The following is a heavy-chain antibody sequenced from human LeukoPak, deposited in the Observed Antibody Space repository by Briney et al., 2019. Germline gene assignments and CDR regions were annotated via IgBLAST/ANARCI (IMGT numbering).Heavy chain of an antibody. J-gene: IGHJ3*02. D-gene: IGHD3-10*01. Sequence: SETLSLTCTVSGGSISSYYWSWIRQPPGKGLEWIGYIYYSGSTNYNPSLKRRLTISVDTSKNQFSLRLSSVTAADTAVYYCARHVRLGYGSGKADAFDIWGQGTMVTVSS. CDR2: IYYSGST. CDR3: ARHVRLGYGSGKADAFDI. CDR1: GGSISSYY. V-gene: IGHV4-59*08.